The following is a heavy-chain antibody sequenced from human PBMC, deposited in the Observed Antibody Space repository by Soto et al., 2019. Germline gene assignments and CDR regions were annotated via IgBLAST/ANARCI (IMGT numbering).Heavy chain of an antibody. CDR2: IYYSGST. CDR3: AREGTAMWGDYFDY. Sequence: PSETLSLTCTVSGGSISSGGYYWSWIRQHPGKGLEWIGYIYYSGSTYYNPSLKSRVTISVDTSKNQFSLKLSSVTAADTAVYYCAREGTAMWGDYFDYWGQGTLVTVSS. CDR1: GGSISSGGYY. J-gene: IGHJ4*02. V-gene: IGHV4-31*03. D-gene: IGHD5-18*01.